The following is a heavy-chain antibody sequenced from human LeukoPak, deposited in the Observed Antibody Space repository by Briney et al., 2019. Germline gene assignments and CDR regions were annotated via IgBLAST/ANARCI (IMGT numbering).Heavy chain of an antibody. J-gene: IGHJ4*02. CDR1: GFTFGDYI. Sequence: GGSLRLSCTTSGFTFGDYIMSWVRQAPGKGLEWVGFIRSKPYGGTTDYAASVKGRFTISRDDSKSIAYLQMNSLKTEDTAVYYCTSGSATGTGSGYWGQGTLVTVSP. CDR3: TSGSATGTGSGY. D-gene: IGHD6-13*01. CDR2: IRSKPYGGTT. V-gene: IGHV3-49*04.